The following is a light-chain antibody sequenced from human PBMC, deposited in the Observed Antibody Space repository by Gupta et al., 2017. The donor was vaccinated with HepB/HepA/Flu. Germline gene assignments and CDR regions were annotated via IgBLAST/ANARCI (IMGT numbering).Light chain of an antibody. CDR3: QQDDSVPFT. V-gene: IGKV4-1*01. Sequence: DIVLTQSPEFLGVSLGERATINCKSSQSVVSSHNNPGHLAWYQQKPGQPPRLLFYWTSGQESGVPDRFSDSGTGTDFTLTISALQAEDVALYYCQQDDSVPFTFGPGTQVDIK. CDR1: QSVVSSHNNPGH. CDR2: WTS. J-gene: IGKJ3*01.